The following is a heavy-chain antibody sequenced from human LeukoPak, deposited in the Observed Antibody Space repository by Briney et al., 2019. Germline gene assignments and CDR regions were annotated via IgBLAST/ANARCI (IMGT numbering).Heavy chain of an antibody. CDR2: IYHSGST. CDR3: ARVGGSPPNYLDY. CDR1: GGSISSGGYS. V-gene: IGHV4-30-2*01. Sequence: SETLSLTCAVSGGSISSGGYSWSWIRQPPGKGLEWIGYIYHSGSTYYNPSLKSRVTISVDRSKNQFSLKLSSVTAADTAVYYCARVGGSPPNYLDYWAQGPLVTVPS. J-gene: IGHJ4*02. D-gene: IGHD3-16*01.